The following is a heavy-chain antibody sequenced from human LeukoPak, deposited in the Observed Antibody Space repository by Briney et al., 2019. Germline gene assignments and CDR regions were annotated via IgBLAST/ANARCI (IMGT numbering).Heavy chain of an antibody. V-gene: IGHV3-30*02. CDR3: ARNGILGIAAAVDV. Sequence: PGGSLRLSCAASGFTFSSYGMHWVRQAPGKGLEWVAFIRYDGSNKYYADSVKGRFTISRDAKNSVYLQMNSLRAEDTAVYYCARNGILGIAAAVDVWGKGTTVTVSS. CDR2: IRYDGSNK. J-gene: IGHJ6*04. D-gene: IGHD6-13*01. CDR1: GFTFSSYG.